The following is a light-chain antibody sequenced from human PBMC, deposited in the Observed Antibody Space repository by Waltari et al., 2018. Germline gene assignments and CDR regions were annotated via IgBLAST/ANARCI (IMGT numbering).Light chain of an antibody. Sequence: DIVLTQSPDSLSLPLAEMATISCLATQSVLSSTNSNNYLAWYQQRPGQPPNLLFYWASTRVSGVPDRFDGSGSGTDFTLTISSLQAEDLAVYYCQQYYTTPCTFGQGTRLEIK. CDR2: WAS. CDR3: QQYYTTPCT. CDR1: QSVLSSTNSNNY. V-gene: IGKV4-1*01. J-gene: IGKJ2*02.